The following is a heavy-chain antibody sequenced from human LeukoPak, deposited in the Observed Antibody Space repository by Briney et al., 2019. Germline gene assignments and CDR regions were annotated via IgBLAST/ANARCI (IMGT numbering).Heavy chain of an antibody. CDR3: VREGPLVVVGDIGAFDI. V-gene: IGHV3-74*01. Sequence: PGGSLRLSCAASGFTFSSHWMHWVRQTPGKGLVWVSRVSGDGSRKTYADSVKGRFTISKDNSKNTLYLQMNSLRVEDTAVYYCVREGPLVVVGDIGAFDIWGQGTMVSVSS. CDR1: GFTFSSHW. J-gene: IGHJ3*02. CDR2: VSGDGSRK. D-gene: IGHD2-15*01.